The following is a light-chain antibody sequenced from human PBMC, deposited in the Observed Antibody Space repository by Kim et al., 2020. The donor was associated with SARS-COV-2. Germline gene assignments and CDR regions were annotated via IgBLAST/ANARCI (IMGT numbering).Light chain of an antibody. CDR1: QSVSPY. Sequence: EIVLTQSPATLSLSPGERATLSCRASQSVSPYLAWYQQKPGQAPRLLIYAASKRATGIPARFSGSGSGTDFTLTISSLEADDFAVYYWQHSKSSLTSGGGTKVDIK. V-gene: IGKV3-11*01. CDR3: QHSKSSLT. J-gene: IGKJ4*01. CDR2: AAS.